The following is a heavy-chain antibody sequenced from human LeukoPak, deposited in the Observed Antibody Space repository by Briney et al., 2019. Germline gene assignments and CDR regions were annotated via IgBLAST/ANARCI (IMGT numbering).Heavy chain of an antibody. CDR2: IHHSGST. Sequence: SETLSLTCAVSGGSISSNNWWSWVRQPPGKGLEWIGEIHHSGSTNYNPSLKSRVTISIDKSKNQFSLKLSSVTAADTAVYYCVKKIEVPAYYFDCWGRGTLVSVSS. J-gene: IGHJ4*02. V-gene: IGHV4-4*02. CDR1: GGSISSNNW. D-gene: IGHD2-21*02. CDR3: VKKIEVPAYYFDC.